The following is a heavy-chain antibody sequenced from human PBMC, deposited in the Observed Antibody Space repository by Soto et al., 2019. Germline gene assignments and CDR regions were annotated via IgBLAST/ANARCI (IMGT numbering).Heavy chain of an antibody. J-gene: IGHJ4*02. V-gene: IGHV3-23*01. CDR1: GFIFSSYA. Sequence: GGSLRLSCAASGFIFSSYAMPWVRQAPGKGLEWVSGISGSGVNTYYAESVKGRFTISRDNSKKTLYLQMNSLRGEDTAVYYCVKARSGWYLYFFEYWGQGSRVTVSS. CDR3: VKARSGWYLYFFEY. CDR2: ISGSGVNT. D-gene: IGHD6-19*01.